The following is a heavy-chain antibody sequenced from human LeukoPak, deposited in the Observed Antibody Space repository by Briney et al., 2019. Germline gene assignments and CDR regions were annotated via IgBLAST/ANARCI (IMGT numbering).Heavy chain of an antibody. V-gene: IGHV3-21*01. CDR2: IGSSSSYI. J-gene: IGHJ4*02. Sequence: GGSLRLSCAASGFTFSSYSMNWVRQAPGKGLEWVSSIGSSSSYIYYADSVKGRFTIARDNAKNSLYLQMNSLRAEDTAVYYCAREPWAGDGYNSPDYWGQGTLVTVSS. D-gene: IGHD5-24*01. CDR1: GFTFSSYS. CDR3: AREPWAGDGYNSPDY.